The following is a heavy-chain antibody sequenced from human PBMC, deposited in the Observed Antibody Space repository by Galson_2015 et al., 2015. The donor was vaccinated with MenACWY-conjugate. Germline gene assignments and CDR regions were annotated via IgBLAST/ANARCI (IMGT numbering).Heavy chain of an antibody. CDR2: IHYSGRT. J-gene: IGHJ5*02. Sequence: PGRGLEWIASIHYSGRTFYNPFLMSRVSISVDMSKSQYSLKLTSVTAADTAVYFCARRTPELNWFDPWGQGTPVTVSS. V-gene: IGHV4-39*01. D-gene: IGHD1-26*01. CDR3: ARRTPELNWFDP.